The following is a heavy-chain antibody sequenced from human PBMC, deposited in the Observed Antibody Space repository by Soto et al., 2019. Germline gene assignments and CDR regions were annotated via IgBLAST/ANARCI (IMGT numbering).Heavy chain of an antibody. CDR1: GGSISSSSYY. J-gene: IGHJ5*02. D-gene: IGHD2-2*01. V-gene: IGHV4-39*01. CDR2: IYYSGST. Sequence: QLQLQESGPGLVKPSETLSLTCTVSGGSISSSSYYWGWIRQPPGKGLEWIGSIYYSGSTYYNPSLKSRVTISVDTSKNQFSLKLSSVTAADTAVYYCARHGSRPAIPFDPWGQGTLVTVSS. CDR3: ARHGSRPAIPFDP.